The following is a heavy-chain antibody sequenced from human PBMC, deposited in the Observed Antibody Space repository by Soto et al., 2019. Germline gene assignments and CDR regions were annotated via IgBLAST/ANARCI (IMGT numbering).Heavy chain of an antibody. D-gene: IGHD3-3*01. J-gene: IGHJ6*03. CDR2: MNPNSGNT. Sequence: ASVKVSCKASGYTFTSYDINWVRQATGQGLEWMGWMNPNSGNTGYAQKFQGRVTMTRNTSISTVYMELSSLRSEDTAVYYCARVKGYYDFLSGYPTYMDVWGKGTTVTVSS. CDR1: GYTFTSYD. CDR3: ARVKGYYDFLSGYPTYMDV. V-gene: IGHV1-8*01.